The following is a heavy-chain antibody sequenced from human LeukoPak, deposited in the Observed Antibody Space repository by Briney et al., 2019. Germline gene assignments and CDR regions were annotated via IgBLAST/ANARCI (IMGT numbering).Heavy chain of an antibody. CDR2: ISSSSSYI. CDR3: ARVNDYYDSSGYYDAFDI. D-gene: IGHD3-22*01. Sequence: GGSLRLSCAASRFTFSSYSMNWVRQAPGKGLEWVSSISSSSSYIYYADSVKGRFTISRDNAKNSLYLQMNSLRAEDTAVYYCARVNDYYDSSGYYDAFDIWGQGTMVTVSS. CDR1: RFTFSSYS. J-gene: IGHJ3*02. V-gene: IGHV3-21*01.